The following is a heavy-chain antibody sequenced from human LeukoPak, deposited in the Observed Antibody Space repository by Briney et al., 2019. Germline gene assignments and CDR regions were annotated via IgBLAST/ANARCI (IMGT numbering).Heavy chain of an antibody. J-gene: IGHJ5*02. D-gene: IGHD6-6*01. V-gene: IGHV3-21*01. CDR1: GFTLSSYS. Sequence: GGSLRLSCAASGFTLSSYSMNWVRQAPGKGLEWVSSISSSSSYIYYADSVKGRFTISRDNAKNSLYLQMNSLRAEDTAVYYCARDVYIAARPFDPWGQGTLVTVSS. CDR2: ISSSSSYI. CDR3: ARDVYIAARPFDP.